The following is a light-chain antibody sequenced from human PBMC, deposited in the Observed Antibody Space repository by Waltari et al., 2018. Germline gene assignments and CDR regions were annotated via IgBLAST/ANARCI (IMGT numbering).Light chain of an antibody. CDR2: DAS. Sequence: EIVLTQSPGTLALSPGERATLSCRASQSVGRALAWYQQKPGQAPRLLIYDASSRATCISDKFSGSGSGTDFSLTISRVEPEHFAVYFCQMYVRLPVTFGQGTKVEVK. CDR1: QSVGRA. V-gene: IGKV3-20*01. CDR3: QMYVRLPVT. J-gene: IGKJ1*01.